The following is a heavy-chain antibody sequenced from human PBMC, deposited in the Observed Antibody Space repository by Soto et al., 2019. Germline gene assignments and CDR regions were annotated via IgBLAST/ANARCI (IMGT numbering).Heavy chain of an antibody. J-gene: IGHJ6*03. Sequence: VQLVESGGGLVKPGGSLRLSCAASGFTFSSYSMNWVRQAPGKGLEWVSSISSSSSYIYYADSVKGRFTISRDNAKNSLYLQMNSLRAEDTAVYYCARWVFGVVIDMDVWGKGTTVTVSS. V-gene: IGHV3-21*01. D-gene: IGHD3-3*01. CDR3: ARWVFGVVIDMDV. CDR1: GFTFSSYS. CDR2: ISSSSSYI.